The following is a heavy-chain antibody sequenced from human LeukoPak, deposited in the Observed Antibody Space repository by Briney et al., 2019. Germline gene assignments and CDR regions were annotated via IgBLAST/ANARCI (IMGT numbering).Heavy chain of an antibody. CDR3: TSDAEGCIVESSS. D-gene: IGHD1-26*01. V-gene: IGHV3-15*01. CDR2: IKNKTDGGTT. Sequence: GGSLTLSCAAYGFTFSNAWMSWVRQAPGKGLEWVGRIKNKTDGGTTDSAAPVKGRFTISSNDSKHRQYQQINSLETEDADIYYCTSDAEGCIVESSSWGQGTLVTVSS. CDR1: GFTFSNAW. J-gene: IGHJ4*02.